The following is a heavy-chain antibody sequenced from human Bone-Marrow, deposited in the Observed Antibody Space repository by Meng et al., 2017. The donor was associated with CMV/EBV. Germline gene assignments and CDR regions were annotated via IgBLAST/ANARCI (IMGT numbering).Heavy chain of an antibody. CDR2: IYYSGST. CDR1: GGSISSSSYY. V-gene: IGHV4-39*01. J-gene: IGHJ4*02. CDR3: ARRGVEVNFDY. D-gene: IGHD5-24*01. Sequence: SETLSLTCTVSGGSISSSSYYWGWIRRPPGTGLEWIGSIYYSGSTYYNPSLKSRVTISVDTSKNQFSLKLSSVTAADTAVYYCARRGVEVNFDYWGQGTLVTVSS.